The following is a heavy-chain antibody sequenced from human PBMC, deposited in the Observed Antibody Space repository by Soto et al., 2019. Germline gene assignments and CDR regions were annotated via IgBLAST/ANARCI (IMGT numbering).Heavy chain of an antibody. CDR1: GDSISSSHW. V-gene: IGHV4-4*02. CDR2: VFHTGPT. J-gene: IGHJ6*04. Sequence: QVQLQESGPRLVKPSGTLSLTCNVSGDSISSSHWWTWARQAPGMGLEWIGEVFHTGPTNYNPSLKSRVTKSMDKSKNLFTLKITSVTAADTAVYYCARAPNYHYYMDVWGKGSTVTVSS. D-gene: IGHD3-10*01. CDR3: ARAPNYHYYMDV.